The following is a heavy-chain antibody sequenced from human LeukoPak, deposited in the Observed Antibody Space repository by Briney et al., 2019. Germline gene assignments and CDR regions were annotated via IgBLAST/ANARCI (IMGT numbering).Heavy chain of an antibody. V-gene: IGHV3-74*01. D-gene: IGHD5-12*01. J-gene: IGHJ4*02. Sequence: PGGSLRLSCSGSGFTFSSYWMHWVRQAPGKGLVWVSRINSDGGSTTYADSVKGRFTISRDNAKNTMYLQMNSLRVEDTAVYYCVQSSPTIDYWGQGTLVTVSS. CDR3: VQSSPTIDY. CDR1: GFTFSSYW. CDR2: INSDGGST.